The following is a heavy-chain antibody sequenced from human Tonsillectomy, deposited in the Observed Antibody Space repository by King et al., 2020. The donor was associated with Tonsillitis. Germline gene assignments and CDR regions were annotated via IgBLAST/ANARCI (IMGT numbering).Heavy chain of an antibody. CDR1: GFTFSDYY. D-gene: IGHD2-21*02. J-gene: IGHJ4*02. CDR2: ITSTSSHT. CDR3: ARIVVTAASFAS. V-gene: IGHV3-11*05. Sequence: VQLVESGGGLVKPGGSLRLSCAASGFTFSDYYMSWIRQAPGKGLEWLSYITSTSSHTNYRDSVKGRFTISRDNAQNSLYLQMNSLRAEDTAVYYCARIVVTAASFASGGQGTLVTVSS.